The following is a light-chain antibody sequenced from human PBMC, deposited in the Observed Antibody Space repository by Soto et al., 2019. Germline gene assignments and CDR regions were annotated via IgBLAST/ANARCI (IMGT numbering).Light chain of an antibody. CDR1: SSNIGAGYD. Sequence: QSVLTQPPSVSGAPGQRGTISCTGSSSNIGAGYDVQWYQQLPGAAPKLLIFGNSNRPSGVPDRFSGSRSGTSASLAITGLQAEDEADYCCQSYDISLSVSVIFGGGTKLTVL. V-gene: IGLV1-40*01. J-gene: IGLJ2*01. CDR3: QSYDISLSVSVI. CDR2: GNS.